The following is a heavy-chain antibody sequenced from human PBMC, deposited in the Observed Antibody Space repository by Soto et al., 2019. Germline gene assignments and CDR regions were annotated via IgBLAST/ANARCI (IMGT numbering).Heavy chain of an antibody. CDR2: IYWDDDK. CDR3: AHRTFLYYDFWSDTPLMDV. Sequence: SGPTLVNPTQTLTLTCTFSGFSLSTSGVGVGWIRQPPGKALEWLALIYWDDDKRYSPSLKSRLTITKDTSKNQVVLTMTNMDPVDTATYYCAHRTFLYYDFWSDTPLMDVWGQGTTVTVSS. J-gene: IGHJ6*02. CDR1: GFSLSTSGVG. V-gene: IGHV2-5*02. D-gene: IGHD3-3*01.